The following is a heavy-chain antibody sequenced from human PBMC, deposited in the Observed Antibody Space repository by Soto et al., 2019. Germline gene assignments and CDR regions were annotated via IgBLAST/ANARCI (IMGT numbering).Heavy chain of an antibody. J-gene: IGHJ4*02. D-gene: IGHD5-18*01. CDR3: ARGSTAMTYFDY. CDR2: ISYDGSNK. Sequence: QVQLVESGGGVVQPGRSLRLSCAASGFTFSSYGMHWVRQAPGKGLEGVAVISYDGSNKYYADSVKGRFTISRDNSKNTLDVQMNSLRAEDTAVYYCARGSTAMTYFDYWGQGTLVTVSS. V-gene: IGHV3-30*03. CDR1: GFTFSSYG.